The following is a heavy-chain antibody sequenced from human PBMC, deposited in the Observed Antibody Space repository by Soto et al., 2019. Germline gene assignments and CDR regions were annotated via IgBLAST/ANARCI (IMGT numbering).Heavy chain of an antibody. Sequence: GESLKISCKCSGYSFTSYWIGWVRQMPGKGLEWMGIIYPGDSDTRYSPSFQGQVTISADKSISTAYLQWSSLKASDTAMYYCARHNRYYYYGMDVWGQGTTVTV. CDR2: IYPGDSDT. CDR3: ARHNRYYYYGMDV. V-gene: IGHV5-51*01. J-gene: IGHJ6*02. CDR1: GYSFTSYW.